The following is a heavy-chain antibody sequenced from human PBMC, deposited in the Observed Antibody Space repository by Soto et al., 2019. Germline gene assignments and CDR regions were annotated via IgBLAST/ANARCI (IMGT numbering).Heavy chain of an antibody. V-gene: IGHV3-23*01. CDR1: GFTFSSYA. CDR2: ISGSGGST. Sequence: PGGSLRLSCAASGFTFSSYAMSWVRQAPGKGLEWVSAISGSGGSTYYADSVKGRFTISRDNSKNTLYLQMNSLRAADTAVYYCAEIEGWQGPLDVWGKGTTVTVSS. J-gene: IGHJ6*04. CDR3: AEIEGWQGPLDV. D-gene: IGHD2-15*01.